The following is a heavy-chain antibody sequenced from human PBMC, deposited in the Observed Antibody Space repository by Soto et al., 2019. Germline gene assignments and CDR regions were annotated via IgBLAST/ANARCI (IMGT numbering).Heavy chain of an antibody. D-gene: IGHD2-2*01. V-gene: IGHV4-31*03. J-gene: IGHJ5*02. CDR2: IYYSGST. CDR3: ARALSYIVLVPAVIGFDP. Sequence: PSETLSLTCTVSGGSISSGGYYWSWIRQHPGKGLEWIGYIYYSGSTYYNPSLKSRVTISVDTSKNQFSLKLSSVTAADTAVYYCARALSYIVLVPAVIGFDPWGQGTLVTVSS. CDR1: GGSISSGGYY.